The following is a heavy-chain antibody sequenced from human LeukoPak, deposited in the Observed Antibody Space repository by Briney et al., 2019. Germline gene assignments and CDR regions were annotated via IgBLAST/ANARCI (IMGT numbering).Heavy chain of an antibody. CDR1: GYTFSGYY. CDR2: INPNSGGT. V-gene: IGHV1-2*02. Sequence: ASVKVSCKGSGYTFSGYYMHWVRQAPGQGLEWMGWINPNSGGTNYAQKFQGRVTMTTDTSTSTAYMELRSLRSDDTAVYYCAGYYYDSSGYYYPFDPWGQGTLVTVSS. D-gene: IGHD3-22*01. J-gene: IGHJ5*02. CDR3: AGYYYDSSGYYYPFDP.